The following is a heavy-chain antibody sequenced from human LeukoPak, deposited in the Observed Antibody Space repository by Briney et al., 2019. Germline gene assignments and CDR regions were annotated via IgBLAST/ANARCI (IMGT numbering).Heavy chain of an antibody. CDR2: IYDSGST. Sequence: SETLSLTCAVSDGSISSYYWNWVRQPPGKGLEWIGNIYDSGSTYYNPSLKSRVTISVNLSKKQISLKLTSVTAADTALYYCARDKGPYWYFDLWGRGTLVTVSS. J-gene: IGHJ2*01. V-gene: IGHV4-59*01. CDR1: DGSISSYY. CDR3: ARDKGPYWYFDL.